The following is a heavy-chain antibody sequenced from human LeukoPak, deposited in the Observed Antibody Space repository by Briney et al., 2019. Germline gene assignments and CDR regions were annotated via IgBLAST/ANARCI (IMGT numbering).Heavy chain of an antibody. CDR2: IIPIFGTA. Sequence: ASVKVSCKASGGTFSSYAINWVRQAPGQGLEWMGGIIPIFGTANYAQKFQGRVTITADESTSTAYMELSSLRSEDTAVYYCARDPPAVAGNWFDPWGQGTLVTVSS. D-gene: IGHD6-19*01. CDR1: GGTFSSYA. J-gene: IGHJ5*02. V-gene: IGHV1-69*13. CDR3: ARDPPAVAGNWFDP.